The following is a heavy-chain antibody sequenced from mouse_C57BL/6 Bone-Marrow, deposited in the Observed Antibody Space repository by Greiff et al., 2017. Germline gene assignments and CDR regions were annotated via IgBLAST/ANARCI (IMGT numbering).Heavy chain of an antibody. J-gene: IGHJ3*01. CDR3: ARGDYDDGFAY. D-gene: IGHD2-4*01. CDR2: IYPGDGDT. Sequence: VQRVESGAELVKPGASVKISCKASGYAFSSYWMNWVKQRPGKGLEWIGQIYPGDGDTNYNGKFKGKATLTADKSSSTAYMQLSSLTSEDSAVYFCARGDYDDGFAYWGQGTLVTVSA. CDR1: GYAFSSYW. V-gene: IGHV1-80*01.